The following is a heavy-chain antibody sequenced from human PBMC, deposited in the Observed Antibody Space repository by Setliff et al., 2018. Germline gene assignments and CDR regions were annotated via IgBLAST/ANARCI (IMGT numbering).Heavy chain of an antibody. CDR3: ARAGYGKGYDY. D-gene: IGHD3-10*01. CDR2: IRNKPNAYLT. V-gene: IGHV3-72*01. CDR1: GFTFGSYG. Sequence: GGSLRLSCAASGFTFGSYGMYRVRQAPGKGLEWVGRIRNKPNAYLTQYAASVEGRFTISRDDSKNSLYLQMNNLRTDDTAIYYCARAGYGKGYDYWGQGTLVTVSS. J-gene: IGHJ4*01.